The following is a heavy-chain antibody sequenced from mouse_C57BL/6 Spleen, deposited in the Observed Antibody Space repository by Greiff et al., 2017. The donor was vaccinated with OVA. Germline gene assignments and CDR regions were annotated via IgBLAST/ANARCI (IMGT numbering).Heavy chain of an antibody. Sequence: QVQLKESGPELVKPGASVKISCKASGYAFSSSWMNWVKQRPGKGLEWIGRIYPGDGDTNYNGKFKGKATLTADKSSSTAYMQLSSLTSEDSAVYFCARIRLGEGYYFDYWGQGTTLTVSS. V-gene: IGHV1-82*01. CDR2: IYPGDGDT. CDR1: GYAFSSSW. CDR3: ARIRLGEGYYFDY. J-gene: IGHJ2*01. D-gene: IGHD3-3*01.